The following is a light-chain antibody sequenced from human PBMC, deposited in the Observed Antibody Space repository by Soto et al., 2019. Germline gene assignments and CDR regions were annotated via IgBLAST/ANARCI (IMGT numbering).Light chain of an antibody. V-gene: IGKV3-20*01. Sequence: EIGLTQSPGTLSLSPGERATLSCRASQSVGSSYLAWFQQKPGQAPRLLIYGTSSRATGIPDRFSGSGSGTDFTHTISRPEPEDFAAYYCPQYDSSPRTFGQGTKVEIK. CDR2: GTS. CDR3: PQYDSSPRT. J-gene: IGKJ1*01. CDR1: QSVGSSY.